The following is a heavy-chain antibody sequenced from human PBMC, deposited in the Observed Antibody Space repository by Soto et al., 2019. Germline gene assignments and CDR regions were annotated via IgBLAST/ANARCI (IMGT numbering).Heavy chain of an antibody. CDR3: VKGGDYYDSSYFDS. J-gene: IGHJ4*02. CDR1: GITFSSYA. D-gene: IGHD3-22*01. V-gene: IGHV3-30*18. CDR2: ISYDGSSN. Sequence: QVQLEESGGGVVQPGRSLRLSCVVSGITFSSYAMHWVRQGPGKGLEWVALISYDGSSNYYADSVKGRFTISRDNSKNTFYLQVHSLRADDTAVYYCVKGGDYYDSSYFDSWGQGHLVTVAS.